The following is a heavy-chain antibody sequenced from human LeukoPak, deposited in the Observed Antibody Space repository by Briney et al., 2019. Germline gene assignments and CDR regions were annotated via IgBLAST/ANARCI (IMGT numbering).Heavy chain of an antibody. J-gene: IGHJ4*02. V-gene: IGHV4-59*02. D-gene: IGHD4-17*01. CDR2: MYYNRNA. CDR3: ARGLDYGDSIDY. CDR1: GGSVNNYY. Sequence: SETLSLTCSVSGGSVNNYYWRWIRQPPGKGLESIGYMYYNRNANYNPSLKSRATMSVDRSKNQVSLNLRSVTAADTAVYYCARGLDYGDSIDYWGQGTLVTVYS.